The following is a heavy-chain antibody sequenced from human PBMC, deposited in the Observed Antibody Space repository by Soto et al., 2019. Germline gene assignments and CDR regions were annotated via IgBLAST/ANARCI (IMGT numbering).Heavy chain of an antibody. Sequence: GASVKVSCKASGGTFSSYAISWVRQAPGQGLEWMGGIIPIFGTANYAQKFQGRVTITADESTSTAYMELSSLRSEDTAVYYCARGIYGDYSDGNDAFDIWGQGTMVTVSS. D-gene: IGHD4-17*01. V-gene: IGHV1-69*13. CDR2: IIPIFGTA. CDR3: ARGIYGDYSDGNDAFDI. J-gene: IGHJ3*02. CDR1: GGTFSSYA.